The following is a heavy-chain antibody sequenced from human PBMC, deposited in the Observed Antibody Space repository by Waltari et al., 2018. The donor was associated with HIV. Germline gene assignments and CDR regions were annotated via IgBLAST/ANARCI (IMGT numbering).Heavy chain of an antibody. CDR2: IYYSGST. CDR3: ARLIVGATYYYYGMDV. Sequence: QLQLQESGPGLVKPSETLSLTCTVSGGSISSSSYYWGWIRQPPGKGLEWIGSIYYSGSTYYNPARKSRVTISVDTSKNQFSLKLSSVTAADTAVYYCARLIVGATYYYYGMDVWGQGTTVTVSS. D-gene: IGHD1-26*01. CDR1: GGSISSSSYY. V-gene: IGHV4-39*01. J-gene: IGHJ6*02.